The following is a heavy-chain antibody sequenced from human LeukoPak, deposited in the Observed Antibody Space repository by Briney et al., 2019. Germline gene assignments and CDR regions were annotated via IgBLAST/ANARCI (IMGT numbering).Heavy chain of an antibody. V-gene: IGHV3-30*01. CDR2: ISYDGSNK. J-gene: IGHJ4*02. CDR1: GFTFSSYA. Sequence: GGSLRLSCAASGFTFSSYAMHWVRQAPGKGLEWVAVISYDGSNKYYADSVKGRFTISGDNSKNTLYLQMNSLRAEDTAVYYCARGAPYDSSGYQTPVDYWGQGTLVTVSS. CDR3: ARGAPYDSSGYQTPVDY. D-gene: IGHD3-22*01.